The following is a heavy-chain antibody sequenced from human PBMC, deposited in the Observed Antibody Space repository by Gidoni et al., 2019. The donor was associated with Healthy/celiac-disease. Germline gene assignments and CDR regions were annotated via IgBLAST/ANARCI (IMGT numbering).Heavy chain of an antibody. J-gene: IGHJ3*02. D-gene: IGHD3-3*01. CDR2: TYYSGST. Sequence: QVQLQESGTGLVKPSATLSLPCTVSGGSISSSSGSWIRQPPGKGLEWIGYTYYSGSTHYNPSLKSRVTISVDTSKNQFSLKLSSVTAADTAVSYCARIYPPRITIFGVDLGAFDIWGQGTMVTVSS. CDR3: ARIYPPRITIFGVDLGAFDI. V-gene: IGHV4-59*01. CDR1: GGSISSSS.